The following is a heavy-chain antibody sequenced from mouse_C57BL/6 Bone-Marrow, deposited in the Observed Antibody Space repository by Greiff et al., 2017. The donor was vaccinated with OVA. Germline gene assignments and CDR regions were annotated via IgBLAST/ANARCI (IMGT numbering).Heavy chain of an antibody. V-gene: IGHV5-4*01. CDR2: ISDGGSYT. Sequence: EVQVVESGGGLVKPGGSLKLSCAASGFTFSSYAMSWVRQTPEKRLEWVATISDGGSYTYYPDNVKGRFTISRDNAKNNLYLQMSHLKSEDTAMYYCARGSYSSNYFDYWGQGTTLTVSS. CDR3: ARGSYSSNYFDY. J-gene: IGHJ2*01. CDR1: GFTFSSYA. D-gene: IGHD2-5*01.